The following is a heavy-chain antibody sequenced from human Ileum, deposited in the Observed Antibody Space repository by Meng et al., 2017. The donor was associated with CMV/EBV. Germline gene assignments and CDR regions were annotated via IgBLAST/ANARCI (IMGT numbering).Heavy chain of an antibody. J-gene: IGHJ5*02. V-gene: IGHV3-30*02. CDR3: AKDWSGNYNWFNP. Sequence: GGSLRLSCATSGFNFANYGIHWVRQAPGKGREWVAYISYERDATYYGDTVWGRFTISRDNYRGTAYLQMNSLRAEDTAMYYCAKDWSGNYNWFNPWGQGTQVTVSS. D-gene: IGHD3-3*01. CDR1: GFNFANYG. CDR2: ISYERDAT.